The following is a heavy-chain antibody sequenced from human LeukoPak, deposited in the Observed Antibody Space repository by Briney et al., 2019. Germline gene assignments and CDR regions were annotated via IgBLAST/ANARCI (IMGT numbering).Heavy chain of an antibody. D-gene: IGHD3-9*01. CDR2: INHSVST. CDR3: ARGHDILTGYEFDY. J-gene: IGHJ4*01. Sequence: PSETLSLTCAVYGGSFSGYYWSWIRQPPGKGLEWLGEINHSVSTNYNPSLKSRVTISVDTSKNQFSLKLSSVTAADTAVYYCARGHDILTGYEFDYWGQGTLVTVSS. CDR1: GGSFSGYY. V-gene: IGHV4-34*01.